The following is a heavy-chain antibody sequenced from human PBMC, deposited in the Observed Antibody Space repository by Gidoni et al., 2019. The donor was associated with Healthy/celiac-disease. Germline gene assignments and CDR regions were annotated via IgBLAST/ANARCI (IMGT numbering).Heavy chain of an antibody. CDR1: GGSVRSGSYY. J-gene: IGHJ6*02. V-gene: IGHV4-61*01. D-gene: IGHD2-15*01. Sequence: QVQLQESGPGLVKPSETLSLTCTVSGGSVRSGSYYWSWIRQPPGKGLEWIGYIYYSGSTNYNPSLKSRVTISVDTSKNQFSLKLSSVTAADTAVYYCAREVVAATPAYYYYGMDVWGQGTTVTVSS. CDR3: AREVVAATPAYYYYGMDV. CDR2: IYYSGST.